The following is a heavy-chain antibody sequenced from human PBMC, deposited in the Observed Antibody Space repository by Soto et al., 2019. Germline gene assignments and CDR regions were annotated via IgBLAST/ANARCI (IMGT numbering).Heavy chain of an antibody. J-gene: IGHJ3*02. CDR2: IKQDGSEK. D-gene: IGHD1-26*01. CDR1: GFTFSGNW. Sequence: EVQMVESGGGLVQAGESLRLSCVVSGFTFSGNWMNWVRQAPGTGLQWLANIKQDGSEKYYVDSVKGRFPIFRDNARDSLLLQMNNLRSEDTAVYYCARSAMGSFDIWGQGTVVTGSS. V-gene: IGHV3-7*05. CDR3: ARSAMGSFDI.